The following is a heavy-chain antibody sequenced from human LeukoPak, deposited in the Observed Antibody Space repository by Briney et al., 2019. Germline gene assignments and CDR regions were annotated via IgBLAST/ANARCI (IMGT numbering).Heavy chain of an antibody. Sequence: ASVKVSCKASGYTFARYYMHWLRQAPGQGLEWMGIINPSGGRTSYAQKFHARGTMPRDTSTSTVYRELSSRRSETTAVYYFASTHPRTGSDYWGQGTLVTASS. D-gene: IGHD7-27*01. V-gene: IGHV1-46*01. J-gene: IGHJ4*02. CDR3: ASTHPRTGSDY. CDR1: GYTFARYY. CDR2: INPSGGRT.